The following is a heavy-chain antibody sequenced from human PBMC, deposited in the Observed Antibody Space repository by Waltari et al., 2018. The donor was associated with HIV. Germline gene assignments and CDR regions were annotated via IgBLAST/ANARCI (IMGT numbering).Heavy chain of an antibody. CDR3: ARGEDISLTHLPPGFRLEF. V-gene: IGHV1-2*06. D-gene: IGHD5-12*01. Sequence: QTLLLQSASQVKTPGAPVTLSCQVSGDRFTTYSLYSLRQAPGQGFEWLGRINPDSGDTTYSQTFKTRVTMTRDTSSASTYMELTRLTSADTAIYFCARGEDISLTHLPPGFRLEFWGHGTLVTVSS. CDR1: GDRFTTYS. J-gene: IGHJ4*01. CDR2: INPDSGDT.